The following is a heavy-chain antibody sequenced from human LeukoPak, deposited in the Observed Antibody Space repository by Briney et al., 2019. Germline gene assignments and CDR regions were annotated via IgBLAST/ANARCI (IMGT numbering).Heavy chain of an antibody. CDR1: GFTFSTFA. D-gene: IGHD3-22*01. Sequence: PGGSLRLSCAASGFTFSTFAMIWVRQPPGKGLEWVAFIRYDGSNKYYADSVKGRFTISRDNSKNTLYLQMNSLRAEDTAVYYCAKDKLHYYDSSGFDYWGQGTLVTVSS. CDR3: AKDKLHYYDSSGFDY. V-gene: IGHV3-30*02. J-gene: IGHJ4*02. CDR2: IRYDGSNK.